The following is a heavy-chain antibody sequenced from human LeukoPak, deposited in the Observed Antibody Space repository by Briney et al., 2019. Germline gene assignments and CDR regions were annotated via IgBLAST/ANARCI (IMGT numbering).Heavy chain of an antibody. CDR1: GGSFSGYY. V-gene: IGHV4-34*12. Sequence: SETLSLTCAVHGGSFSGYYWTWIRQPPGKGLEWIGEIIDTGSTKYTSSLKSRVTISVDTSKNQFSLSLDSVTAADTAVYYCARGLASGYPPIPFDYWGQGTLVTVSS. CDR3: ARGLASGYPPIPFDY. CDR2: IIDTGST. D-gene: IGHD3-3*01. J-gene: IGHJ4*02.